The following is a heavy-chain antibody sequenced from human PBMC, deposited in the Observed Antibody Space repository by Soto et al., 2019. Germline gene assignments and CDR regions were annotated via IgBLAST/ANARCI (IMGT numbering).Heavy chain of an antibody. D-gene: IGHD6-13*01. CDR1: GFSLSTSGVG. Sequence: QITLKESGPTLVKPTQTLTLTCTFSGFSLSTSGVGVGWIRQPPGKALEWLALIYWDDDKRYSPSLKSRLTITKATSKNQVVLTITNMDPVDTATYYYAHSGEYSSRWTDFDYWGQGTLVTVSS. V-gene: IGHV2-5*02. CDR3: AHSGEYSSRWTDFDY. J-gene: IGHJ4*02. CDR2: IYWDDDK.